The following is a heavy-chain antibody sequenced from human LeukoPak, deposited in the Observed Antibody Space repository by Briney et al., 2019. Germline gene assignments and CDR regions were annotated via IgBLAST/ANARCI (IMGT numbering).Heavy chain of an antibody. V-gene: IGHV3-11*01. CDR3: ARDQDYYGSGSYYNEGDAFDI. D-gene: IGHD3-10*01. J-gene: IGHJ3*02. CDR2: ISSSGSTI. CDR1: GFTFSDYY. Sequence: PGGSLRLSCAASGFTFSDYYMSWIRQAPGKGLEWVSYISSSGSTIYYAGSVKGRFTISRDNAKNSLYLQINSLRAEDTAVYYCARDQDYYGSGSYYNEGDAFDIWGQGTMVTVSS.